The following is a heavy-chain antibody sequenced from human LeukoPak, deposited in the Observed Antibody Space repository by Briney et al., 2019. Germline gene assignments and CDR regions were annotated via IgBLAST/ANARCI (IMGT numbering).Heavy chain of an antibody. V-gene: IGHV4-34*01. CDR1: GGSFSGYY. D-gene: IGHD3-22*01. CDR3: ARAITMSVPYFDY. CDR2: INHSGST. Sequence: PSETLSLTCAVYGGSFSGYYWSWIRLPPGKGLEWIGEINHSGSTNYNPSLKSRVTISVDTSKNQFSLKLSSVTAADTAVYYCARAITMSVPYFDYWGQGTLVTVSS. J-gene: IGHJ4*02.